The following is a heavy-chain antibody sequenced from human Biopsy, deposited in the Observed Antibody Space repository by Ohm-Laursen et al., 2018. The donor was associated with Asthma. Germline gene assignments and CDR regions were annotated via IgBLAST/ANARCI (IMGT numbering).Heavy chain of an antibody. D-gene: IGHD5-18*01. Sequence: TLSLTCRVSGGYTGSSDHHWAWIRQAPGKGLEWIGFVFWSGSTHYSRSLERRVSISIDTATNEFSMKLWSVTPADTAVYFWARVVSCGYIYFGIDVWGPGNTVVVS. CDR3: ARVVSCGYIYFGIDV. CDR1: GGYTGSSDHH. V-gene: IGHV4-30-4*01. CDR2: VFWSGST. J-gene: IGHJ6*02.